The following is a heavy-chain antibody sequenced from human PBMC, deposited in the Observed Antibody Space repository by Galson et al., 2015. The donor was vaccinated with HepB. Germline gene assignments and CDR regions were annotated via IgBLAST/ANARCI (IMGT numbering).Heavy chain of an antibody. J-gene: IGHJ4*02. D-gene: IGHD1-26*01. CDR3: AREGWELQGPFDY. CDR2: IYYSGST. CDR1: GGSLSSSSYY. V-gene: IGHV4-39*07. Sequence: LSLTCTVSGGSLSSSSYYWGWIRQPPGKGLEWIGSIYYSGSTYYNPSLKSRVTISVDTSKNQFSLKLGSVTAADTAVYYCAREGWELQGPFDYWGQGTLVTVSS.